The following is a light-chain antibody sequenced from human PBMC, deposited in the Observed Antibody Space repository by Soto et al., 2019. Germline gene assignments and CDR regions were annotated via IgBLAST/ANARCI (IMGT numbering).Light chain of an antibody. CDR3: CSFAGTYTVV. J-gene: IGLJ2*01. CDR1: GSDVGGYDF. Sequence: QSVLTQPRSVSGSPGQSVTLSCSGSGSDVGGYDFVSWYQQHPGKAPKLIIYDVSKRPSRVPDRYSGSKSGNTASLTISGLQAEDEADYYCCSFAGTYTVVFGGGTKVTVL. V-gene: IGLV2-11*01. CDR2: DVS.